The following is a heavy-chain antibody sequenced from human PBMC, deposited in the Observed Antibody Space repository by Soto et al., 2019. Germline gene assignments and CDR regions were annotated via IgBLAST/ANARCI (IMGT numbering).Heavy chain of an antibody. V-gene: IGHV3-23*01. CDR2: INKSGGST. J-gene: IGHJ4*02. D-gene: IGHD1-1*01. Sequence: GSLRLSCAASVFTGSSFAMSWVRQAPGKGLEWVSTINKSGGSTYYADSVKGRFTISRDNSKNMLFLQINGLRAEDTAVYYCAKDPPTTGTTFDYWGRGTLVTVSS. CDR1: VFTGSSFA. CDR3: AKDPPTTGTTFDY.